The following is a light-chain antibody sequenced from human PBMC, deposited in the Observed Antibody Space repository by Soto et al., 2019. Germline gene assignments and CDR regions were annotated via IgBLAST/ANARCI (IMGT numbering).Light chain of an antibody. Sequence: QSVLTQPPLVSAAPGQKVTISCSGSSSNIGNKYVSWYQQLPGTAPKLLIYDNNKRPSGIPDRFSGSKSGTSATLGITGLQTGDEADYYCGTWDSSLSAYVFGTGTKVTVL. CDR3: GTWDSSLSAYV. CDR1: SSNIGNKY. V-gene: IGLV1-51*01. CDR2: DNN. J-gene: IGLJ1*01.